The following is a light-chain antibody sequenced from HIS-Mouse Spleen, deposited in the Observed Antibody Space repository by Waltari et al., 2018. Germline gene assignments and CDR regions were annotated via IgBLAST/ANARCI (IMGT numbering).Light chain of an antibody. J-gene: IGKJ2*01. V-gene: IGKV1-39*01. CDR1: QSISSY. Sequence: DIQMTQSPSSLSASLRDRVTITCRAIQSISSYLNWYQQKPGKAPKLLIYAASSLQSGVPSRVSGSGSGTDFTLTISRLQAEDCATYYCQQSYSTPRTFGKGTKLEIK. CDR3: QQSYSTPRT. CDR2: AAS.